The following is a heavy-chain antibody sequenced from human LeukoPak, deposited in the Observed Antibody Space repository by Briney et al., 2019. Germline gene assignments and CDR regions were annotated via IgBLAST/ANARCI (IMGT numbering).Heavy chain of an antibody. V-gene: IGHV3-73*01. CDR3: IASIAVAGTIDY. J-gene: IGHJ4*02. D-gene: IGHD6-19*01. Sequence: GGSLRLSCAASGFTFSGSAMHWVRQASGKGLEWVGRIRSKANSYATAYAASVKGRFTISRDDSKNTAYLQMNSLKTEDTAVYYCIASIAVAGTIDYWGQGTLVTVSS. CDR2: IRSKANSYAT. CDR1: GFTFSGSA.